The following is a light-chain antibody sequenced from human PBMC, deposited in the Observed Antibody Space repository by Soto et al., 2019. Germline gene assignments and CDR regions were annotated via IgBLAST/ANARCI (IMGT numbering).Light chain of an antibody. J-gene: IGKJ2*01. Sequence: DIPVTQSPSTLSASVGDRVTITCRASQSISSWLAWYQQKPGKAPNLLIYKASSLQSGVPSRFSGSGSGTEFTLTISGLQPDDFATYYCQQYNSYPYTFGQGTKLEI. CDR3: QQYNSYPYT. V-gene: IGKV1-5*03. CDR2: KAS. CDR1: QSISSW.